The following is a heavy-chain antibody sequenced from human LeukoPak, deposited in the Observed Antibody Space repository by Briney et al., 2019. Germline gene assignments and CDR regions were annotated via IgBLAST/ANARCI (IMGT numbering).Heavy chain of an antibody. J-gene: IGHJ4*02. CDR1: GFTFSSYA. CDR2: ISYDGSNK. V-gene: IGHV3-30-3*01. CDR3: ARESIAAADVFDY. Sequence: PGRPLRLSCAASGFTFSSYALHWVRQAPGKGLEWVAVISYDGSNKYYADSVKGRFTISRDNSRNTLYLQMNSLRAEDTAVYYCARESIAAADVFDYWGQGTLVTVSS. D-gene: IGHD6-13*01.